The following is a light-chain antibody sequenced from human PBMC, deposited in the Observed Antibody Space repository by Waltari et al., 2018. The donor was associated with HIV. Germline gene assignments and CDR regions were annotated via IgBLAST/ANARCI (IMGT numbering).Light chain of an antibody. CDR3: QSFDNRLSGSV. J-gene: IGLJ3*02. Sequence: QSVLTQPPSVSGAPGQRVTISCTGRRTNLGSNYDVNWYQQLPGTAPRLLIFQNNNRPSGVPDRFSGSKSDTSASLVITGLQADDEAIYYCQSFDNRLSGSVFGGRTKLTVL. V-gene: IGLV1-40*01. CDR1: RTNLGSNYD. CDR2: QNN.